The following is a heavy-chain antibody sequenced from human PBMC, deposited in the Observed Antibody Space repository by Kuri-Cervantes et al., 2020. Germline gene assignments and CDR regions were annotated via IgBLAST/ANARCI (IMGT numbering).Heavy chain of an antibody. V-gene: IGHV3-21*03. J-gene: IGHJ5*02. CDR2: ISGSSSYI. D-gene: IGHD5-12*01. CDR1: GFTFSTYS. Sequence: GESLKISCAASGFTFSTYSMNWVRQAPGKGLEWVSSISGSSSYIYYADSVKGRFTVSRDNAKNSLYLQLNSLRAEDTAVYYCASLSDGYSGLSWGQGTLVTVSS. CDR3: ASLSDGYSGLS.